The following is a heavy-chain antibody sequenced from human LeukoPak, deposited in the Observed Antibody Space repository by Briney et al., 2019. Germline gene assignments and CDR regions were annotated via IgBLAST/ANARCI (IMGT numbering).Heavy chain of an antibody. D-gene: IGHD6-13*01. CDR3: ARDLGSSWYFAFDY. CDR1: GFTFSSYG. CDR2: ISSSGSTI. Sequence: GGSLRLSCAASGFTFSSYGMHWVRQAPGKGLEWVSYISSSGSTIYYADSVKGRFTISRDNAKNSLYLQMNSLRAEDTAVYYCARDLGSSWYFAFDYWGQGTLVTVSS. J-gene: IGHJ4*02. V-gene: IGHV3-48*04.